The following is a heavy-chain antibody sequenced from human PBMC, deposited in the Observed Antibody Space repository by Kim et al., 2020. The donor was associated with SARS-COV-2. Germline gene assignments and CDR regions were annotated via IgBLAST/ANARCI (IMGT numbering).Heavy chain of an antibody. D-gene: IGHD6-19*01. J-gene: IGHJ6*02. CDR1: GYTFTSYG. CDR2: ISAYNGNT. V-gene: IGHV1-18*01. CDR3: ARDQVAVAGTTVPFYYGMDV. Sequence: ASVKVSCKASGYTFTSYGISWVRQAPGQGLEWMGWISAYNGNTNYAQKLQGRVTMTTDTSTSTAYMELRSLRSDDTAVYYCARDQVAVAGTTVPFYYGMDVWGQGTTVTVSS.